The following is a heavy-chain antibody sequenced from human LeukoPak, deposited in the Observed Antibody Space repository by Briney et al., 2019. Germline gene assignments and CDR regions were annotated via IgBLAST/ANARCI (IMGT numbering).Heavy chain of an antibody. CDR1: GFTVSSNY. Sequence: GGSLRLSCAASGFTVSSNYMSWARQAPGKGLEWVSVIYSGGSTYYADSVKGRFTISRHNSKNTLYLQMNSLRAEDTAVYYCARVGEFSSGSYLDYWGQGTLVTVSS. CDR3: ARVGEFSSGSYLDY. V-gene: IGHV3-53*04. J-gene: IGHJ4*02. D-gene: IGHD1-26*01. CDR2: IYSGGST.